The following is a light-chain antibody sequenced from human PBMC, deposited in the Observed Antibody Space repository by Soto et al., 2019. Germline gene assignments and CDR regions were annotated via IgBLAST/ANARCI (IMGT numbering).Light chain of an antibody. J-gene: IGKJ1*01. CDR2: LGS. V-gene: IGKV2-28*01. CDR1: QSLLNSNGYNY. CDR3: MQALQAPLT. Sequence: IAMTQSPLSLPVTAGEPASISCRSSQSLLNSNGYNYLDWYLQKPGQSPQLLIYLGSTRASGVPDRLSGSGSGTGFKLTISRVEAEDVGFYYCMQALQAPLTFGQGTRVEIK.